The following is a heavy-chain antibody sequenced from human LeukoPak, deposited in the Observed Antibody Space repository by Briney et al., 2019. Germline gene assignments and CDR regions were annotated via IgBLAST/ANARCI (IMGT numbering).Heavy chain of an antibody. Sequence: GGSLRRSCAASGFTFDDYAMHWVRQAPGKGLEWVSGISWNSGSIGYADSVKGRFTISRDNAKNSLYLQMNSLRAEDTALYYCAKEGRPAAPFFDYWGQGTLVTVSS. V-gene: IGHV3-9*01. CDR3: AKEGRPAAPFFDY. CDR1: GFTFDDYA. J-gene: IGHJ4*02. CDR2: ISWNSGSI. D-gene: IGHD2-2*01.